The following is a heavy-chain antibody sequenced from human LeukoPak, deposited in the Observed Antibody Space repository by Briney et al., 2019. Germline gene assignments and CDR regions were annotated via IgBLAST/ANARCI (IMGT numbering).Heavy chain of an antibody. CDR2: ISGSGSNT. CDR1: GFTFSSYA. J-gene: IGHJ4*02. Sequence: GGSPRLSCAASGFTFSSYAMSWVRQAPGKGLEWVSAISGSGSNTYCADSVKGRFTISRDNSKNTLYLQMNSLRAEDTAVYYCAKVRIVGATTGFDYWGQGTLVTVSS. V-gene: IGHV3-23*01. CDR3: AKVRIVGATTGFDY. D-gene: IGHD1-26*01.